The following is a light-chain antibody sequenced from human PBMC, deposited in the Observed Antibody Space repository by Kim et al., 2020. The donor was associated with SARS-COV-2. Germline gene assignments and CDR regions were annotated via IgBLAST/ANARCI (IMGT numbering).Light chain of an antibody. CDR3: QQLNSYPRT. Sequence: IQLTQSPSYLSASVGDRVTITCRASQDIGSYLAWYQQKPGKAPNLLIYGASTLQSGVPSRFSGSGSGIDFTLTISSLQPEDFVTYYCQQLNSYPRTFGQGTKLEI. CDR2: GAS. V-gene: IGKV1-9*01. CDR1: QDIGSY. J-gene: IGKJ2*02.